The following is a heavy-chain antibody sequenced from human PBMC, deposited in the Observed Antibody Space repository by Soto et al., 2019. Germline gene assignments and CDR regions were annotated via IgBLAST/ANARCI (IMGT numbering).Heavy chain of an antibody. V-gene: IGHV3-23*01. J-gene: IGHJ4*02. CDR3: AKVGGIAVAETIFDY. CDR2: ISGSGGST. D-gene: IGHD6-19*01. CDR1: GFTFSSYA. Sequence: GGSLRLSCAASGFTFSSYAMSCVRQAPGKGLEWVSAISGSGGSTYYADSVKGRFTISRDNSKNTLYLQMNSLRAEDTAVYYCAKVGGIAVAETIFDYWGQGTLVTVSS.